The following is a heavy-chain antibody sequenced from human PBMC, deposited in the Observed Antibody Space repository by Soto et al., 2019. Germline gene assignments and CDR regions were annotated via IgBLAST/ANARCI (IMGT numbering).Heavy chain of an antibody. D-gene: IGHD1-1*01. CDR1: GGTFTSYA. J-gene: IGHJ4*02. V-gene: IGHV1-69*13. CDR2: LIPVFGTP. Sequence: ASVKVSCKASGGTFTSYAVNWVRQAPGQGLEWMGGLIPVFGTPNYARKFQGRITITADESTSTVYMDLSSLRFEDTALYYCARRGADNIPGHFDYWGQGTLVTVSS. CDR3: ARRGADNIPGHFDY.